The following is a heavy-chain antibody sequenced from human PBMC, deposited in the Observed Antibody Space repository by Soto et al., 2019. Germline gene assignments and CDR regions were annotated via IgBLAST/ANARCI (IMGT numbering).Heavy chain of an antibody. D-gene: IGHD4-17*01. Sequence: SETLSLTCAVYGGSFSGYYWSWIRQPPGKGLEWIGEINHSGSTNYNPSLKSRVTISVDTSKNQFSLKLSSVTAADTAVYYCARYPTVTTRYYYYGMDVWGQGTTVTVSS. CDR3: ARYPTVTTRYYYYGMDV. CDR2: INHSGST. V-gene: IGHV4-34*01. CDR1: GGSFSGYY. J-gene: IGHJ6*02.